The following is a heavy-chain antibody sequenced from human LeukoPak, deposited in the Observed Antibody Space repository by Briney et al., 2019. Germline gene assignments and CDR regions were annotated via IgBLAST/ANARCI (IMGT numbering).Heavy chain of an antibody. Sequence: GRSLRLSCAASGFTFSTYAMHWVRQAPGKGLEWVSYITADSGTTYYADSVKGRFTISRDNAKNSLYLQMNSLRDEDTAVYYCASRDYFDYWGQGTLVTVSS. CDR3: ASRDYFDY. CDR1: GFTFSTYA. J-gene: IGHJ4*02. CDR2: ITADSGTT. V-gene: IGHV3-48*02.